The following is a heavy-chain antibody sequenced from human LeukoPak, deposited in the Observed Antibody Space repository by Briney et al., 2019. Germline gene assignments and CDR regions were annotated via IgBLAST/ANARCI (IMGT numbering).Heavy chain of an antibody. D-gene: IGHD3-9*01. CDR2: INPNSGGT. CDR1: GYTFTCYY. V-gene: IGHV1-2*02. CDR3: ARGLVTIDDY. J-gene: IGHJ4*02. Sequence: GASVKVSCTASGYTFTCYYMHWVRQAPGQGLGWMGWINPNSGGTNYAQKFQGRVTITRDTSISTAYMELSRLRSDDKAVYYCARGLVTIDDYRGQGTLVTVSS.